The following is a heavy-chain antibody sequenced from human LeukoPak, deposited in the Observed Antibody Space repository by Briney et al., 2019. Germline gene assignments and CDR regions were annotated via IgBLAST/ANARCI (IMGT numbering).Heavy chain of an antibody. D-gene: IGHD3-3*01. CDR1: GYTFTCYY. Sequence: ASMKVSCKGSGYTFTCYYIHWVRQAPGQGLEWMGRINPNGGGTNYAQKFQGRVTMTSDTSISTAYMELSRLRSDDTAVYYCARERKITIFGVACDYWGQGTLVTVSS. J-gene: IGHJ4*02. CDR2: INPNGGGT. V-gene: IGHV1-2*06. CDR3: ARERKITIFGVACDY.